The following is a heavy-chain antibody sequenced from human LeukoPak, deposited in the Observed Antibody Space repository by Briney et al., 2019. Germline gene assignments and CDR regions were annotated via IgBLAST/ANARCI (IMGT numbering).Heavy chain of an antibody. D-gene: IGHD5-12*01. CDR2: IYTSAST. CDR1: GDSIRSGTYY. CDR3: ARGGGATRIDY. V-gene: IGHV4-61*02. J-gene: IGHJ4*02. Sequence: PSETLSLTCSVSGDSIRSGTYYWSWIRQPAGKGLEWIGRIYTSASTSYNPSLKSRVTISVDTSKSPSSLKLTSLTAADTAVYFCARGGGATRIDYWGQGTLVTVSS.